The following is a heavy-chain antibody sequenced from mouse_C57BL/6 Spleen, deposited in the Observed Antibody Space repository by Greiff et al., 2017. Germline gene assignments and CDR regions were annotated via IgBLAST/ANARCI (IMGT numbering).Heavy chain of an antibody. Sequence: EVKLEESGGGLVQPGGSMKLSCAASGFTFSDAWMDWVRQSPEKGLEWVAEIRNKANNHATYYAESVKGRFTISRDDSKSSVYLQMNSLRAEDTGIYYCTRPSYDYDGYYAMDYWGQGTSVTVSS. CDR1: GFTFSDAW. V-gene: IGHV6-6*01. CDR2: IRNKANNHAT. D-gene: IGHD2-4*01. CDR3: TRPSYDYDGYYAMDY. J-gene: IGHJ4*01.